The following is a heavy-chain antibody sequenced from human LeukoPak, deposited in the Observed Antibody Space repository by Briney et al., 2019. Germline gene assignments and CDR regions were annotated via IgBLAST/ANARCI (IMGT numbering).Heavy chain of an antibody. Sequence: GGSLRLSCAASAFTFSSYSVNWVRQAPGKGLEWVSYISSGSSTVYYADSVKGRFTISRDNAKNSMYLQMSSLRAEDTAVYYCARGYSSGRSAFDIWGQGTMVTVSS. V-gene: IGHV3-48*04. CDR2: ISSGSSTV. D-gene: IGHD6-19*01. J-gene: IGHJ3*02. CDR3: ARGYSSGRSAFDI. CDR1: AFTFSSYS.